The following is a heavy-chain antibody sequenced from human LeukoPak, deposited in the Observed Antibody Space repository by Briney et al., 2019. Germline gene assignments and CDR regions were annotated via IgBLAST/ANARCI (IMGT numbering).Heavy chain of an antibody. D-gene: IGHD3-9*01. Sequence: ASVKVSCKASGYTFVRYGLNWVRQAPGQGLEWMGWISAYDAKTHYAESLQGRVTMTRDISASTVYMELRSLRSDDTAVYYCARDSRSPGPIFSDYWGQGTLVTVSS. CDR1: GYTFVRYG. CDR2: ISAYDAKT. V-gene: IGHV1-18*01. CDR3: ARDSRSPGPIFSDY. J-gene: IGHJ4*02.